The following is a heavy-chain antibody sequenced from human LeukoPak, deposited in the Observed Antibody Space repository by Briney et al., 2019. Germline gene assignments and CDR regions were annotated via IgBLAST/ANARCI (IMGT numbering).Heavy chain of an antibody. D-gene: IGHD4-17*01. J-gene: IGHJ4*02. CDR3: AKDLTTVTTGYFDY. V-gene: IGHV3-23*01. Sequence: GGSLRLSCAASGFTFSSYAMTWVRQAPGKGLEWVSAISGTGGSTYYADSVKGRFTISRDNSKNTLYLQMNSLRAEDTAVYYCAKDLTTVTTGYFDYWGQGTLVTVSS. CDR1: GFTFSSYA. CDR2: ISGTGGST.